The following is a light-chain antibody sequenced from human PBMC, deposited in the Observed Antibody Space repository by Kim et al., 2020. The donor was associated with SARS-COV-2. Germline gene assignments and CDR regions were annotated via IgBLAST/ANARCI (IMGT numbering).Light chain of an antibody. CDR1: NSVSSY. J-gene: IGKJ1*01. V-gene: IGKV3-11*01. CDR2: DAS. Sequence: AGERVTLACRARNSVSSYLAWYQQKPGQAPRLLIYDASNRATGIPARFSGSVSGTDFTLTISSLEPEDFAVYYCQQRSNWPSWTFGQGTKVDIK. CDR3: QQRSNWPSWT.